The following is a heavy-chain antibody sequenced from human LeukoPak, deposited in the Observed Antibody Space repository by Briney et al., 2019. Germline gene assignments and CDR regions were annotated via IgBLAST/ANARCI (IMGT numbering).Heavy chain of an antibody. Sequence: SETLSLTCTVSGGSISSGGYYWSWIRQPPGKGLEWIGYIYHSGSTYYNPSLKSRVTISVDRSKNQFSLKLSSVTAADTAVYYCARVYCGGNCYDPLPMDYYMDVWGKGTTVTVSS. J-gene: IGHJ6*03. CDR3: ARVYCGGNCYDPLPMDYYMDV. CDR1: GGSISSGGYY. D-gene: IGHD2-21*01. V-gene: IGHV4-30-2*01. CDR2: IYHSGST.